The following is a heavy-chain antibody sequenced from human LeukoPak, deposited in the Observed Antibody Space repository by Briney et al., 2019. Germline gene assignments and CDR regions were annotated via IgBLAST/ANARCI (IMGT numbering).Heavy chain of an antibody. J-gene: IGHJ4*02. Sequence: GGSLRLSCAASGFTFSSYAINWVRQAPGKGLEWVSIISGSGGSTYYADSVKGRFTISRDNSKNTLYLQMNSLRAEDTAVYYCARAQGQYYYDSSGPKAPFDYWGQGTLVTVSS. CDR3: ARAQGQYYYDSSGPKAPFDY. CDR1: GFTFSSYA. D-gene: IGHD3-22*01. CDR2: ISGSGGST. V-gene: IGHV3-23*01.